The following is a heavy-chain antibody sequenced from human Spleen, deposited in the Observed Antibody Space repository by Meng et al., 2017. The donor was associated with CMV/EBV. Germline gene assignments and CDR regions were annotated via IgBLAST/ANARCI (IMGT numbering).Heavy chain of an antibody. Sequence: GGSLRLSCVASGFTFSDHYMDWVRQAPGKGLEWVSSIGSSGVYVYYADSVKGRFTISRDNARNSLYLQMNSLTAADTAVYFCARGGHSSSWYLGYWGQGTLVTVSS. J-gene: IGHJ4*02. CDR3: ARGGHSSSWYLGY. CDR1: GFTFSDHY. V-gene: IGHV3-21*01. CDR2: IGSSGVYV. D-gene: IGHD6-13*01.